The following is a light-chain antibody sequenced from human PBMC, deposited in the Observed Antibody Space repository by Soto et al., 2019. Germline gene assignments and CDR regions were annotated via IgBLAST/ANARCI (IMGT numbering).Light chain of an antibody. J-gene: IGKJ1*01. CDR3: QQYNTWPPTWT. Sequence: EIVMTQSPATLSVSPGERATLSCRASQSVSSNLAWYQQKPGQAPRLLIYGASTRATGIPARFSGSGSGTVFTLTISSLQSEDSAVYYCQQYNTWPPTWTFGQGTRVEIK. CDR2: GAS. V-gene: IGKV3-15*01. CDR1: QSVSSN.